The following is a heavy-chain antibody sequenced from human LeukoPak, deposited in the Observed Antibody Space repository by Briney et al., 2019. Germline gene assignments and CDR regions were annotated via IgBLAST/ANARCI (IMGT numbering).Heavy chain of an antibody. V-gene: IGHV4-38-2*01. CDR3: ARNRTSSYFDY. Sequence: SETLSLTCAVSGYSFSSGYCWGWIRPPPGKGLEWIGSIYHSGSAHYNTSLKSRVTMSVDTSKNLFSLKLSSVTAADTAVYYCARNRTSSYFDYWGQGTLVTVSS. J-gene: IGHJ4*02. D-gene: IGHD2-2*01. CDR2: IYHSGSA. CDR1: GYSFSSGYC.